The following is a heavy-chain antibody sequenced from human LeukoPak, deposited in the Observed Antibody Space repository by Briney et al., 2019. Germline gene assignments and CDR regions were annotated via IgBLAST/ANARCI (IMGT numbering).Heavy chain of an antibody. Sequence: PSETLSLTCAVYGGSFSGYYWSWIRQPPGKGLEWIGEINHSGSTNYNPSLKSRVTISVDTSKNQFSLKLSSVTAADTAIYYCVRHPSSMTLVFFDYWGQGTLATVSS. CDR3: VRHPSSMTLVFFDY. V-gene: IGHV4-34*01. CDR2: INHSGST. J-gene: IGHJ4*02. D-gene: IGHD3-22*01. CDR1: GGSFSGYY.